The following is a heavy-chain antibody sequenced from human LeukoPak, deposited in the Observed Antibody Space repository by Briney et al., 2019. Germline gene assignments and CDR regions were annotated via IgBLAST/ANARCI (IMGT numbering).Heavy chain of an antibody. CDR1: GYTFTSYY. CDR2: INPSGGST. Sequence: ASVKVSCKASGYTFTSYYMHWVRQAPGQGLEWMGIINPSGGSTSYAQKFQGRVTMTRDTSTSTVYMELSSPRSEDTAVYYCARARWDIVVVPAAISFDYWGQGTLVTVSS. CDR3: ARARWDIVVVPAAISFDY. D-gene: IGHD2-2*02. J-gene: IGHJ4*02. V-gene: IGHV1-46*03.